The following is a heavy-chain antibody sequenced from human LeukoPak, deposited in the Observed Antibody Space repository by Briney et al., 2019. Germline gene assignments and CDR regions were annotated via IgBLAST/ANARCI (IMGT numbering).Heavy chain of an antibody. CDR1: GFTFSSYS. J-gene: IGHJ4*02. CDR2: ISSSGSTI. Sequence: PGGSLRLSCEASGFTFSSYSMNWVRQAPGKGLEWVSYISSSGSTIYYAYSVKGRFNISRDNAKNSLYMQMSSLRDEDTAVYHCAKDDYWGQGTLVTVSS. CDR3: AKDDY. V-gene: IGHV3-48*02.